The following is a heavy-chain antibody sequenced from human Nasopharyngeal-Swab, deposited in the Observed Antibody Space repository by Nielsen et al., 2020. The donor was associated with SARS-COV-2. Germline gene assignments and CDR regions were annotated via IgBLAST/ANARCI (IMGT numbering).Heavy chain of an antibody. V-gene: IGHV3-48*02. CDR1: GFTFSSYS. D-gene: IGHD3-3*01. CDR2: ISSSSTI. CDR3: ASQLTYYDFWSGLLYYYYMDV. Sequence: GESLKISCAASGFTFSSYSMNWVRQAPGKGLEWVSYISSSSTIYYADSVKGRFIISRDNAKNSLYLQMNSLRDEDTAVYYCASQLTYYDFWSGLLYYYYMDVWGKGTTVTVSS. J-gene: IGHJ6*03.